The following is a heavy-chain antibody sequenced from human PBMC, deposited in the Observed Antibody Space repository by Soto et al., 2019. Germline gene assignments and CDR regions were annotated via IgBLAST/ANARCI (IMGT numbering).Heavy chain of an antibody. D-gene: IGHD3-10*01. Sequence: DVQLVESGGGLVQPGGSLRLSCAASGFTFSNHWMAWVRQAPGKGLEWVASIKQDGSEKHFVDSVKGRFTISRDNAKNTLYRQMTSLRAEDTAVYYCASLYGSGRYSLDDDYWGQGTLVAVSS. CDR2: IKQDGSEK. CDR1: GFTFSNHW. V-gene: IGHV3-7*01. J-gene: IGHJ4*02. CDR3: ASLYGSGRYSLDDDY.